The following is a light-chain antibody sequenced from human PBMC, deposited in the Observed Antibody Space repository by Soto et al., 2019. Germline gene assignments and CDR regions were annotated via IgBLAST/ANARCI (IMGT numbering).Light chain of an antibody. CDR1: QGIANY. J-gene: IGKJ3*01. CDR2: AAS. Sequence: DIQMTQSPSSLSASVGDRVTITCRASQGIANYLAWYQQKPGKVPKLLIYAASTLEPGVQSRFSGSGFGTDFTLSISSLQPEDFATYYCQKYNGAPFTFGPGTKVDI. V-gene: IGKV1-27*01. CDR3: QKYNGAPFT.